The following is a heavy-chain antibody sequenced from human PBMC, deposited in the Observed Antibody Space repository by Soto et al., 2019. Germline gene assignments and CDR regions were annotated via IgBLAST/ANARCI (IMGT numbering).Heavy chain of an antibody. CDR3: ARSHDCSSTSCYDNYFDY. D-gene: IGHD2-2*01. CDR1: GGSISSYY. Sequence: SETLSLTCTVSGGSISSYYWSWIRQPPGKGLEWIGYIYYSGSTNYNPSLKSRVTISVDTSKNQFSLKLSSVTAADTAVYYCARSHDCSSTSCYDNYFDYWGQGTLVTVS. J-gene: IGHJ4*02. V-gene: IGHV4-59*08. CDR2: IYYSGST.